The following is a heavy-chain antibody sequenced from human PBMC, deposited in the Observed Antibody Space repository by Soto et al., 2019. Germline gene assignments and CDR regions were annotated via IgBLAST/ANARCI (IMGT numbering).Heavy chain of an antibody. V-gene: IGHV4-39*01. CDR2: TYYNGNA. CDR3: ARHFVTVVIKGWGY. D-gene: IGHD3-10*01. CDR1: GGSIDRRNYY. Sequence: SGTLSLTCNVSGGSIDRRNYYWDWARQPPGEGVEWIGTTYYNGNAYYHPSLRSRVSMSVDTSKNQFSLKLIFVTAADTVVYYCARHFVTVVIKGWGYWGQGKLVTVSS. J-gene: IGHJ4*02.